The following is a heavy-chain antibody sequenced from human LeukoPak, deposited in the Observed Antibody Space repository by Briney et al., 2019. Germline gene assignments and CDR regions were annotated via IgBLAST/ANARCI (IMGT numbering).Heavy chain of an antibody. CDR1: GGTFSSYA. V-gene: IGHV1-69*04. CDR3: ARDPEKWELAGY. D-gene: IGHD1-26*01. Sequence: ASVKVSCKASGGTFSSYAISWVRQAPGQGLEWMGRVIPILGIANYAQKFQGRVTITADKSTSTAYMELSSLRSEDTAVYYCARDPEKWELAGYWGQGTLVTVSS. J-gene: IGHJ4*02. CDR2: VIPILGIA.